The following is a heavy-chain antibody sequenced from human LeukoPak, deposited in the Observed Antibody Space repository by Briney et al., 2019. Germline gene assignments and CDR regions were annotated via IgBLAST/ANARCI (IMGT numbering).Heavy chain of an antibody. CDR3: ARVSSGWAHDY. CDR1: GGSISSYY. V-gene: IGHV4-59*01. CDR2: IYYSGNT. D-gene: IGHD6-19*01. Sequence: SETVSLTCTVSGGSISSYYWSWIRQPPGKGLEWIGYIYYSGNTNYNPSLKSRVTVSVGTSKNQFALKLSSVTAAGTAVYYCARVSSGWAHDYWGQGTLVTVSS. J-gene: IGHJ4*02.